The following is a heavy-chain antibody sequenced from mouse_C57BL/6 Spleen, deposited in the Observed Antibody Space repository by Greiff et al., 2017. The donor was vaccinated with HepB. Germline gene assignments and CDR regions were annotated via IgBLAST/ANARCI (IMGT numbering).Heavy chain of an antibody. V-gene: IGHV2-2*01. CDR2: IWSGGST. D-gene: IGHD2-4*01. Sequence: QVQLQQSGPGLVQPSQSLSITCTVSGFSLTSYGVHWVRQSPGKGLEWLGVIWSGGSTDYNAAFISRLSISKDNSKSQVFFKMNSLQADDTAIYYCARNPIYYDYDGGAMDYWGQGTSVTVSS. J-gene: IGHJ4*01. CDR1: GFSLTSYG. CDR3: ARNPIYYDYDGGAMDY.